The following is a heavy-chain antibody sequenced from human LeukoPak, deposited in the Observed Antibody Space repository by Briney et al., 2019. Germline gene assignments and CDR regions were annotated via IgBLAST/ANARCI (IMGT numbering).Heavy chain of an antibody. CDR1: GFTFSTSA. CDR3: ARDRCTSTTCYLFDY. Sequence: GGSLRLSCAASGFTFSTSAKHWVRQAPGKGLEWVAVISSDGSDTNYADSVKGRFTISRDNSRNTLYLEMNSLRSEDTAVYYCARDRCTSTTCYLFDYWGQGTLVIVSS. D-gene: IGHD2/OR15-2a*01. J-gene: IGHJ4*02. V-gene: IGHV3-30*04. CDR2: ISSDGSDT.